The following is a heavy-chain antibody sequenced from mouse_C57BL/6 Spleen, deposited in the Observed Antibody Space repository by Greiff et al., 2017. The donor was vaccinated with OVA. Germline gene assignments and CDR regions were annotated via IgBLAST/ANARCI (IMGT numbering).Heavy chain of an antibody. CDR3: ARSRGSYDGLVGY. CDR2: IDPSDSYT. D-gene: IGHD2-3*01. Sequence: QVQLQQPGAELVMPGASVKLSCKASGYTFTSYWMHLLQQRPGPGLEWIGEIDPSDSYTNYNQKFKGKSTLTVDKSSSTAYMQLSSLTSEDSAVYYCARSRGSYDGLVGYWGQGTTLTVSS. V-gene: IGHV1-69*01. J-gene: IGHJ2*01. CDR1: GYTFTSYW.